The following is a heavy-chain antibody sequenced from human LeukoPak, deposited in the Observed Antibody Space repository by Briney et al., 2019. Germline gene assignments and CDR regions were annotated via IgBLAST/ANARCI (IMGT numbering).Heavy chain of an antibody. J-gene: IGHJ4*02. D-gene: IGHD3-22*01. V-gene: IGHV3-30-3*01. CDR3: AKDQVAITMIVVVSPFDY. CDR1: GFTFSSYA. Sequence: GGSLRLSCAASGFTFSSYAMHWVRQAPGKGLEWVAVISYDGSNKYYADSVKGRFTISRDNSKSTLYLQMNSLRAEDTAVYYCAKDQVAITMIVVVSPFDYWGQGTLVTVSS. CDR2: ISYDGSNK.